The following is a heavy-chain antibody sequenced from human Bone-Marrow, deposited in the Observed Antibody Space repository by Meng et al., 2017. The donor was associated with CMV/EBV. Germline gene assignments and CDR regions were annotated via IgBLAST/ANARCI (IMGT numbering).Heavy chain of an antibody. CDR3: VRDQRRDGHNDTPFDY. CDR2: ITSSGSDTTI. J-gene: IGHJ4*02. Sequence: FIFSDYYMSWIRQAPGKGLEWVSYITSSGSDTTIHYADSVKGRFTISRDNARNSLYLQMNSLRAEDTALYYCVRDQRRDGHNDTPFDYWGQGTLVTVSS. CDR1: FIFSDYY. D-gene: IGHD5-24*01. V-gene: IGHV3-11*04.